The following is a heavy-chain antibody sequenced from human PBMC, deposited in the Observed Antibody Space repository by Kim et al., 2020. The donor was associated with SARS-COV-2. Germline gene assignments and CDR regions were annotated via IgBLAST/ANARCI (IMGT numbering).Heavy chain of an antibody. D-gene: IGHD6-6*01. CDR3: ARALEYSTSDAFDV. CDR2: IWFGEKSE. V-gene: IGHV3-33*03. J-gene: IGHJ3*01. Sequence: GGSLRLSCAASGFIFSSFGMHWVRQAPGKGLEWVAFIWFGEKSEYYADSVKGRFTISRDNSKNMVYLQMNSLRAEDTAVYYCARALEYSTSDAFDVWGQGTMVTVSS. CDR1: GFIFSSFG.